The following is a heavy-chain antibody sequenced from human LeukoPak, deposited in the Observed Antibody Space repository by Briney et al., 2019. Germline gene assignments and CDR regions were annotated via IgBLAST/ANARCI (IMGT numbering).Heavy chain of an antibody. CDR2: IGASGGGT. CDR3: AKDSYYDFWSGYYKDAFDI. V-gene: IGHV3-23*01. Sequence: GGSLRLSCAASGFTFSTYAMSWVRQAPGKGLEWVSAIGASGGGTYYADSVKGRFTISRDNSKNTLYLQMNSLRAEDTAVYYCAKDSYYDFWSGYYKDAFDIWGQGTMVTVSS. D-gene: IGHD3-3*01. CDR1: GFTFSTYA. J-gene: IGHJ3*02.